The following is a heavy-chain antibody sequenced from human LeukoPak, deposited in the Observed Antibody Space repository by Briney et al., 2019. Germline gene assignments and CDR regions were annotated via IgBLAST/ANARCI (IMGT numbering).Heavy chain of an antibody. D-gene: IGHD6-6*01. CDR3: VKASSSSPQYNWFDA. J-gene: IGHJ5*02. CDR1: GFTFSTYA. V-gene: IGHV3-23*01. CDR2: VSGTGGRT. Sequence: PGESLRLSCAASGFTFSTYATSWVRQAPGKGLGWVSVVSGTGGRTYYADSVKGRFTISRDNSKNTLYLQMNSLRAEDTALYYCVKASSSSPQYNWFDAWGQGTLVTVSS.